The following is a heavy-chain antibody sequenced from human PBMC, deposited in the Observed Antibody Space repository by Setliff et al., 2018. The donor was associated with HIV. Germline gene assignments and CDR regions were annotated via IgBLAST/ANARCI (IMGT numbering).Heavy chain of an antibody. Sequence: PSETLSLTCTVSGGSISSSRYYWGWIRQPPGMGLEWIGSIYYSGTTYYNPSLKSRVTISVDTSKNQFSLELTSVTAADTAMYFCARDGGDPRYSGTYNYWGQGALVTVSS. CDR1: GGSISSSRYY. CDR3: ARDGGDPRYSGTYNY. V-gene: IGHV4-39*07. J-gene: IGHJ4*02. D-gene: IGHD1-26*01. CDR2: IYYSGTT.